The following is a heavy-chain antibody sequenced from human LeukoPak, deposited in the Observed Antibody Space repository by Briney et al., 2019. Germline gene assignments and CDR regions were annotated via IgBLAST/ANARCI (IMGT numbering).Heavy chain of an antibody. D-gene: IGHD6-6*01. CDR1: GYTFTSYD. CDR3: ARGSSSSEDWYFDL. Sequence: GASVKVSCKAPGYTFTSYDINWVRQATGQGLEWMGWMNPNSGNTGYAQKFQGRVTMTRDTSISTAYMELSSLRSEDTAVYYCARGSSSSEDWYFDLWGRGTLVTVSS. CDR2: MNPNSGNT. V-gene: IGHV1-8*01. J-gene: IGHJ2*01.